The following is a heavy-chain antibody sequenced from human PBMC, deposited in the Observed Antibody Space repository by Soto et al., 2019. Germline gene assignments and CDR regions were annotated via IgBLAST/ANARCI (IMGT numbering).Heavy chain of an antibody. CDR1: GYSFTSYW. J-gene: IGHJ6*02. CDR2: IYPGDSDT. Sequence: PGESLKISCKGSGYSFTSYWIGWVRQMPGKGLEWMGIIYPGDSDTRYSPSFQGQVTISADKSISTAYLQWSSLKASDTAMCYCARVGATNYYYYGMDVWGQGTTVTVSS. CDR3: ARVGATNYYYYGMDV. D-gene: IGHD1-26*01. V-gene: IGHV5-51*01.